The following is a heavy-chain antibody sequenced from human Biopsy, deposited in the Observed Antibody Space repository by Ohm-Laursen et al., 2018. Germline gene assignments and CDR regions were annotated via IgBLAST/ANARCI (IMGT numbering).Heavy chain of an antibody. Sequence: VASVKVSCKASGYTFTGQYLHWVRQVPGQGLEWMGRINPHSGTTKFAQDFQGRVTMTRDTSITTAYMELRRPRSDDTAVYYCAKGQDLRGGAEYFQHWGQGALVTVSS. V-gene: IGHV1-2*06. J-gene: IGHJ1*01. CDR2: INPHSGTT. CDR1: GYTFTGQY. CDR3: AKGQDLRGGAEYFQH. D-gene: IGHD2-15*01.